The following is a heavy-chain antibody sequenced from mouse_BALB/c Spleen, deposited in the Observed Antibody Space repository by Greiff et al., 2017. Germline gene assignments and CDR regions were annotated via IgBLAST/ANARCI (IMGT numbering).Heavy chain of an antibody. D-gene: IGHD2-1*01. J-gene: IGHJ2*01. CDR2: ISSGGSYT. Sequence: DVMLVESGGGLVKPGGSLKLSCAASGFTFSSYAMSWVRQTPEKRLEWVATISSGGSYTYYPDSVKGRFTISRDNAKNTLYLQMSSLRSEDTAMYYCASYYGNYWGQGTTLTVSS. CDR1: GFTFSSYA. CDR3: ASYYGNY. V-gene: IGHV5-9-1*01.